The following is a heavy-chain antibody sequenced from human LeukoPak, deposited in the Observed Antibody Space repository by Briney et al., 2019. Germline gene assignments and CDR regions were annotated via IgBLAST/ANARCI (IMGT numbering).Heavy chain of an antibody. CDR1: GFTFSTYS. V-gene: IGHV3-21*06. J-gene: IGHJ3*02. CDR3: ARGRSITILRGVAISDGFDI. CDR2: IATSSDYI. D-gene: IGHD3-10*01. Sequence: GGSLRLSCAASGFTFSTYSMNWVRQAPGKGLEWVSSIATSSDYIYYAGSLKGRFTISRDNAKNSLYLHMNSLRPDDTAVYYCARGRSITILRGVAISDGFDIWGQGTKVSVS.